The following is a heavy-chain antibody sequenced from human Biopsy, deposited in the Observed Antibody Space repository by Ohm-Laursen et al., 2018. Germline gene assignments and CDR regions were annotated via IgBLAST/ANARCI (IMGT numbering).Heavy chain of an antibody. J-gene: IGHJ6*02. CDR3: ARDTRWSPYHMDV. CDR1: GFPFSNYA. CDR2: ISSGGTTI. V-gene: IGHV3-11*01. Sequence: SLRLSCTASGFPFSNYAMTWIRQAPGKGLEWVSYISSGGTTIYYADSVKGRFTISRGNAKNSLYLQMNSLRADDTAVYYCARDTRWSPYHMDVWGQGTTVTVSS. D-gene: IGHD4-23*01.